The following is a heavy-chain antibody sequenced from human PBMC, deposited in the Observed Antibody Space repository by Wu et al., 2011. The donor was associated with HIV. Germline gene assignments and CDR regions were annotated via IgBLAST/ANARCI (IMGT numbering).Heavy chain of an antibody. J-gene: IGHJ5*02. Sequence: QSGAEVKKPGESLKISCKGSGYSFTSYWIGWVRQVPGKGLEWMGIMYPLDSDIKYSPSFQGHVTLSADQSISTAYLQWSSLKASDTGIYYCVRRWVGATTGLDAWGQGTLVTVSS. CDR2: MYPLDSDI. CDR1: GYSFTSYW. D-gene: IGHD1-26*01. V-gene: IGHV5-51*01. CDR3: VRRWVGATTGLDA.